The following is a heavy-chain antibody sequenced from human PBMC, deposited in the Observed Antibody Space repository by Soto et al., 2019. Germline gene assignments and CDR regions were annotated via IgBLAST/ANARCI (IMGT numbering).Heavy chain of an antibody. Sequence: QVQLVESGGGVVQPGRSLRLSCAASGFIFSSYPMHWVRQAPGKGLEWVAVISDDGSTKYYADSVKGRFTISRDNSKNTLYLQMNSLSADDTAVYYCTRADVTVTPSVFDPWGQGTLVTVSS. CDR3: TRADVTVTPSVFDP. D-gene: IGHD4-17*01. CDR1: GFIFSSYP. J-gene: IGHJ5*02. V-gene: IGHV3-30-3*01. CDR2: ISDDGSTK.